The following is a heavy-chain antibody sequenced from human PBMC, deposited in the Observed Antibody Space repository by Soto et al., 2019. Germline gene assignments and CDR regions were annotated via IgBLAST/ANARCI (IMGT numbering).Heavy chain of an antibody. J-gene: IGHJ4*02. V-gene: IGHV1-18*01. Sequence: ASVKVSCKASGYTFTNYGISWVRQAPGQGLEWMGWISAYNGNTNYAQRLQGRVTRTTDTSTNTAYMQLRSLRSDDTAVYYCASGGSYCDFWDQGTLVTVSS. CDR3: ASGGSYCDF. D-gene: IGHD3-16*01. CDR1: GYTFTNYG. CDR2: ISAYNGNT.